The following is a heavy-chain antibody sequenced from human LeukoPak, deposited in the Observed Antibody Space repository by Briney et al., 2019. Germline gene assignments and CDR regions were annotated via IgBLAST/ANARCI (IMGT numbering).Heavy chain of an antibody. CDR2: IYYSGST. CDR1: GGSISSYY. D-gene: IGHD5-12*01. J-gene: IGHJ4*02. Sequence: SETLSLTCTVSGGSISSYYWSWIRQPPGKGLEWIGYIYYSGSTNYNPSLKSRVTIAVDTSKNQFSLKLSSVTAADTAVYYCAKGYSGYYFDYWGQGTLVTVSS. V-gene: IGHV4-59*08. CDR3: AKGYSGYYFDY.